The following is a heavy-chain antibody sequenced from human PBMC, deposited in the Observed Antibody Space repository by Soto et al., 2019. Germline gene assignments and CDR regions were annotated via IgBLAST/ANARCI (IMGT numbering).Heavy chain of an antibody. D-gene: IGHD5-12*01. CDR1: GGSTSSYS. CDR3: AAGGGLPRYY. V-gene: IGHV4-59*08. Sequence: SEGLSPTCTVSGGSTSSYSWSWIRQPPGKGLEWIGYIYYSGSTNYNPSLKSRVTISVDTSKNQFSLKLSSVTAADTAVYYCAAGGGLPRYYWGQGTLVTIS. CDR2: IYYSGST. J-gene: IGHJ4*02.